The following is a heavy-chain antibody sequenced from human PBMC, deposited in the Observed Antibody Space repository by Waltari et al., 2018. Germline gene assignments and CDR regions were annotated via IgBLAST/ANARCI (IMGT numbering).Heavy chain of an antibody. CDR2: IYYSGST. V-gene: IGHV4-59*01. Sequence: QVQLPESGSGLVKPSETLSLTGTASGGSISRYYWSWIRQPPGKGLEWIGYIYYSGSTNYNPSLKSRVTISVDTSKNQFSLKLSSVTAADTAVYYCARVTFSGLDYWGQGTLVTVSS. CDR3: ARVTFSGLDY. J-gene: IGHJ4*02. D-gene: IGHD6-19*01. CDR1: GGSISRYY.